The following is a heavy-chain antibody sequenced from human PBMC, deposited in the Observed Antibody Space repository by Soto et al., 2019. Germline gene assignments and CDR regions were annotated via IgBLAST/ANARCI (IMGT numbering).Heavy chain of an antibody. CDR1: GYTFTSYG. V-gene: IGHV1-18*01. J-gene: IGHJ5*02. D-gene: IGHD2-15*01. CDR3: ARDRGGGPINWFDP. Sequence: ASVKVFCKASGYTFTSYGISWVRQAPGQGLEWMGWISAYNGNTNYAQKLQGRVTMTTDTSTSTAYMELRSLRSDDTAVYYCARDRGGGPINWFDPWGQGTLVTVSS. CDR2: ISAYNGNT.